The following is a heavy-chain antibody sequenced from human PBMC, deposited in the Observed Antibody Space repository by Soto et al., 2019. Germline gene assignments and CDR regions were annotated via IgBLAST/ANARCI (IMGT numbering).Heavy chain of an antibody. D-gene: IGHD3-10*01. J-gene: IGHJ4*02. V-gene: IGHV1-69*08. CDR1: ADTFTGYT. CDR3: ARSRGSYYSNFDS. Sequence: SVKVSCKASADTFTGYTVTWVRQAPGQGLEWVGRVIPILGASNFAQKFQGRVTISADKSTDTAYMVLTGLTSEDTAVYYCARSRGSYYSNFDSWGQGTLVTSPQ. CDR2: VIPILGAS.